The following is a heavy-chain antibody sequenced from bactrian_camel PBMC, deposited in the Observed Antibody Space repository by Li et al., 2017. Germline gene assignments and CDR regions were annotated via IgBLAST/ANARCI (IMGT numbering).Heavy chain of an antibody. CDR3: AATTTWESSGYCYSGPGQYNY. CDR1: EYVSSGVC. Sequence: HVQLVESGGGSVQAGGSLRLSCVVSEYVSSGVCMAWFRQVPGNEREPLASIDSDGRTSVADSVKGRFTISRDVADRNLLHLQMNQLKPEDTAMYYCAATTTWESSGYCYSGPGQYNYWGQGTQVTVS. CDR2: IDSDGRT. D-gene: IGHD2*01. J-gene: IGHJ4*01. V-gene: IGHV3S53*01.